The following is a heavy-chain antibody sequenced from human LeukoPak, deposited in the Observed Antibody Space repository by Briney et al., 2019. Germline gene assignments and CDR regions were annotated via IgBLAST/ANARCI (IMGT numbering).Heavy chain of an antibody. J-gene: IGHJ4*02. CDR3: ARDPSTLRFLEWLHDY. CDR1: GYTFTSYG. Sequence: ASVKVSCKSSGYTFTSYGISWVRQAPGQGLEWMGWISAYNGNTNYAQKLQGRVTMTTDTSTSTAYMELRSLRSDDTAVYYCARDPSTLRFLEWLHDYWGQGTLVTVSS. D-gene: IGHD3-3*01. V-gene: IGHV1-18*01. CDR2: ISAYNGNT.